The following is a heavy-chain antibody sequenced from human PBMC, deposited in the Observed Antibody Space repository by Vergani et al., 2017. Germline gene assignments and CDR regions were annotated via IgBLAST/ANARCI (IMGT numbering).Heavy chain of an antibody. D-gene: IGHD3-3*01. J-gene: IGHJ4*02. CDR1: GFTFSSYA. CDR3: AKSVTYYDFWSGYPPYYFDY. CDR2: ISGSGGST. V-gene: IGHV3-23*04. Sequence: EVQLVESGGGLVQPRGSLRLSCAASGFTFSSYAMSWVRQAPGKGLEWVSAISGSGGSTYYADSVKGRFTISRDNSKNTLYLQMNSLRAEDTAVYYCAKSVTYYDFWSGYPPYYFDYWGQGTLVTVSS.